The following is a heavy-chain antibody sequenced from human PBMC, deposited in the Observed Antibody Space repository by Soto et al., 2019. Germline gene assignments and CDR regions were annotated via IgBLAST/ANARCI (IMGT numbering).Heavy chain of an antibody. Sequence: QMQLVQSGPEVKKPGTSVKVSCKASGCTFTSSAVHWVRQARGQRLEWIGWIVVGSGNTNYAQKFQERVTITRDMSTSTAYMELSSLRSEDTAVYYCAAGSSLYYFDYWGQGTLVTVSS. CDR1: GCTFTSSA. CDR2: IVVGSGNT. J-gene: IGHJ4*02. V-gene: IGHV1-58*01. CDR3: AAGSSLYYFDY.